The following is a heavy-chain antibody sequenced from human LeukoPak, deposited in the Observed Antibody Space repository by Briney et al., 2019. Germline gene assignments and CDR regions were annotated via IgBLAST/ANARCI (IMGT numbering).Heavy chain of an antibody. Sequence: ASVKVSXKASGYTFTGYYMHWVRQAPGQGLEWMGWINPNSGGTNYAQKFQGRVTMTRDTSISTAYMELSRLRSDDTAVYYCARAVAGTWVVDYWGQGTLVTVSS. D-gene: IGHD6-19*01. CDR1: GYTFTGYY. CDR3: ARAVAGTWVVDY. CDR2: INPNSGGT. V-gene: IGHV1-2*02. J-gene: IGHJ4*02.